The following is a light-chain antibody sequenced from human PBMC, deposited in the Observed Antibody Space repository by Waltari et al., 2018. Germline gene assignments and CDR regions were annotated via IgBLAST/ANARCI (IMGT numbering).Light chain of an antibody. V-gene: IGLV3-19*01. Sequence: SSELTQDPAVSVALGQTVRITCQGDSLRSYYASWYQQKPGQAPVLVIYGKNNRPSGIPDRFSGSSSGNTASLTITGAQAEDEAVYYCNSRDSSGNHLGVVFGGGTKLTVL. CDR1: SLRSYY. CDR2: GKN. CDR3: NSRDSSGNHLGVV. J-gene: IGLJ2*01.